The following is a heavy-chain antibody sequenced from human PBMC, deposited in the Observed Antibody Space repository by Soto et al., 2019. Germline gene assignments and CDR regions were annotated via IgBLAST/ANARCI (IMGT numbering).Heavy chain of an antibody. Sequence: QVQLVQSGAEVKKPGSSVKVSCKASGGTFSSYTISWVRQAPGQGLEWMGRIIPILGIANYAQKFQGRVTITADKSTSTAYMELSSLRSEDTAVSYCARGYDFWSGYVAEYFQHWGQGTLVTVSS. CDR3: ARGYDFWSGYVAEYFQH. D-gene: IGHD3-3*01. J-gene: IGHJ1*01. CDR1: GGTFSSYT. CDR2: IIPILGIA. V-gene: IGHV1-69*02.